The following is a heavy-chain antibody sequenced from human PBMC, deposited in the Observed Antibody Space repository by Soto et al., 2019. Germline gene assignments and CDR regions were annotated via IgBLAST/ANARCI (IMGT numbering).Heavy chain of an antibody. V-gene: IGHV3-64D*06. J-gene: IGHJ4*02. Sequence: GGWMTLSRSTTKFNFSSYAMHCVRPAPRKGLEYVSSISTNGGGRHYADSVKGRFTISRDNSKHTQYLQMSSLTADYTAVYFCVKGEYYYDSSGYYPFAYWGQGT. D-gene: IGHD3-22*01. CDR3: VKGEYYYDSSGYYPFAY. CDR1: KFNFSSYA. CDR2: ISTNGGGR.